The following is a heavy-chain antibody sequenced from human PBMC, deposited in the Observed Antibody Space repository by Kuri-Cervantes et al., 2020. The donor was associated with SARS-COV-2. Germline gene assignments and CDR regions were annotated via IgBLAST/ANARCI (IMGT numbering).Heavy chain of an antibody. CDR2: ISSSSSYI. J-gene: IGHJ6*03. Sequence: GGSLRLSWAASGFTFSSYSMNWVRQAPGKGLEWVSSISSSSSYIYYADSVKGRFTISRDNAKNSLYLQMNSLRAEDTAVYYCARASGYDFWSGYNYYYYYMDVWGKGTTVTVSS. CDR3: ARASGYDFWSGYNYYYYYMDV. CDR1: GFTFSSYS. D-gene: IGHD3-3*01. V-gene: IGHV3-21*01.